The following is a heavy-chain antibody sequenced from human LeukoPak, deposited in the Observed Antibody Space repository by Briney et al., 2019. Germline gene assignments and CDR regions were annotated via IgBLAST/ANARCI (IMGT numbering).Heavy chain of an antibody. CDR3: ARAATVTSFHRWFDP. Sequence: ASVKVSCKASGYTFTDYYMHWVRQAPGQGLEWMGWINPNSGGTNYAQKFQGRVTLTRDTSINTTYMELSRLRSDDTAVYYCARAATVTSFHRWFDPWGQGTLVTVSS. J-gene: IGHJ5*02. D-gene: IGHD4-17*01. CDR2: INPNSGGT. CDR1: GYTFTDYY. V-gene: IGHV1-2*02.